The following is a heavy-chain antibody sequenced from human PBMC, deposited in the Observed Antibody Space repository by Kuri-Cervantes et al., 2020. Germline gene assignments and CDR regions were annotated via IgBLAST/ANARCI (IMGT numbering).Heavy chain of an antibody. Sequence: SVKVSCKASGYTFTGYYMHWVRQAPGQGLEWMGRIIPILGIANYAQKFQGRVTITADKSTSTAYMELSSLRSEDTAVYYCARVGLVRGENWFDPWGQGTLVTVSS. CDR3: ARVGLVRGENWFDP. CDR2: IIPILGIA. J-gene: IGHJ5*02. V-gene: IGHV1-69*04. D-gene: IGHD3-10*01. CDR1: GYTFTGYY.